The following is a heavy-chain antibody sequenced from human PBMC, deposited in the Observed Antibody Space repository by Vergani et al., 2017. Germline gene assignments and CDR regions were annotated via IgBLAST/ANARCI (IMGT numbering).Heavy chain of an antibody. CDR2: IYPGDSDT. CDR1: GYSFTSYW. Sequence: EVQLVQSGAEVKKPGESLKISCKGSGYSFTSYWIGWVRQMPGKGLEWMGIIYPGDSDTRYSPSFQGPVTISADKSISTAYLQWSSLKASDTAMYYCARVSGSYPIDYYYYGMDVWGQGTTVTVSS. J-gene: IGHJ6*02. D-gene: IGHD1-26*01. CDR3: ARVSGSYPIDYYYYGMDV. V-gene: IGHV5-51*03.